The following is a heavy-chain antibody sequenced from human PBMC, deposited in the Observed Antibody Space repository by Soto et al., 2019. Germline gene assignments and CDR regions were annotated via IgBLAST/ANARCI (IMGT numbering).Heavy chain of an antibody. CDR2: IYYSGST. J-gene: IGHJ5*02. Sequence: PSETLSLTCTVSGGSISSGDYYWSWIRQPPGKGLEWIGYIYYSGSTYYSPSLKSRVTISVDTSKNQFSLKLSSVTAADTAVYYCASFRCSGGSCALSPWGQGTLVTVSS. CDR1: GGSISSGDYY. D-gene: IGHD2-15*01. V-gene: IGHV4-30-4*01. CDR3: ASFRCSGGSCALSP.